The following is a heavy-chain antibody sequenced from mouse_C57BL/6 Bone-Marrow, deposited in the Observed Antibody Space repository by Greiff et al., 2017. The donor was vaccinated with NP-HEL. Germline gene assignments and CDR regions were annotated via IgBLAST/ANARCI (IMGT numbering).Heavy chain of an antibody. D-gene: IGHD2-2*01. CDR2: IYPGDGDT. J-gene: IGHJ1*03. CDR3: ARGGGLRRKYWYFDV. Sequence: VKLQESGAELVKPGASVKISCKASGYAFSSYWMNWVKQRPGKGLEWIGQIYPGDGDTNYNGKFKGKATLTADKSSSTAYMQLSSRTFEDSAVYFCARGGGLRRKYWYFDVWGTGTTVTVSS. V-gene: IGHV1-80*01. CDR1: GYAFSSYW.